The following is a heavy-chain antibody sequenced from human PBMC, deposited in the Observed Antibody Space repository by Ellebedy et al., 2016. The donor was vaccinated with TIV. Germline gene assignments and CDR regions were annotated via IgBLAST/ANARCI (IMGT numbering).Heavy chain of an antibody. Sequence: GESLKISXAASGFTFSSYWMHWVRQAPGKGLEWVANIKQDGSVKKYVDSVKGRFTISRDNGKNSLYLQMNSLRAEDTAVYYCAREVGGGGAYWGQGTLVTVSS. D-gene: IGHD2-21*01. CDR1: GFTFSSYW. V-gene: IGHV3-7*01. CDR2: IKQDGSVK. J-gene: IGHJ4*02. CDR3: AREVGGGGAY.